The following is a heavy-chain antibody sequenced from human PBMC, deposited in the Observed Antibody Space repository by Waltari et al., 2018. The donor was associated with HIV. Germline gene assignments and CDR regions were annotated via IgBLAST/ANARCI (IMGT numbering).Heavy chain of an antibody. J-gene: IGHJ6*02. Sequence: EVQLVESGGGLVQPGRSLRLSCRGSGFTFADYGMSWLRQAPGKGLEWVGFSTSETYGGTAEYAASVTGRFVISREDSKSIAYLQMNSLEIEDTGVYYCSRPSGTLHSYGMDVWGQGTTVTVSS. CDR3: SRPSGTLHSYGMDV. D-gene: IGHD1-26*01. V-gene: IGHV3-49*03. CDR2: STSETYGGTA. CDR1: GFTFADYG.